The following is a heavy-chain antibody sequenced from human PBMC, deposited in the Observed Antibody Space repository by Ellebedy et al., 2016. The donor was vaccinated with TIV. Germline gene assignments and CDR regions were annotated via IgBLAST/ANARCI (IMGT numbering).Heavy chain of an antibody. D-gene: IGHD1-14*01. CDR1: NGSFSSYY. CDR2: IFMSGSM. V-gene: IGHV4-4*07. Sequence: SETLSLXXTVSNGSFSSYYWSWIRQSAGKGLEWIGRIFMSGSMTYNPSFKSRISMSVDASKTQVSLTLSSVTAADTAVYYCARLMQSRDRSHWYFDIWGRGTLVTVSS. CDR3: ARLMQSRDRSHWYFDI. J-gene: IGHJ2*01.